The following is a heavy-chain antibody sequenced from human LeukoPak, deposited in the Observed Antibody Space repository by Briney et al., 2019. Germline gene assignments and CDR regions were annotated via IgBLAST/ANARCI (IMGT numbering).Heavy chain of an antibody. Sequence: GGSLRLSCAASGFTFSSYGTHWVRQAPGKGLEWVAVISYDGSNKYYADSVKGRFTISRDNSKNTPYLQMNSLRAEDTAVYYCAKFSSAGAVVGRGWFDPRGQGTLVTVSS. CDR3: AKFSSAGAVVGRGWFDP. CDR1: GFTFSSYG. CDR2: ISYDGSNK. D-gene: IGHD1-26*01. V-gene: IGHV3-30*18. J-gene: IGHJ5*02.